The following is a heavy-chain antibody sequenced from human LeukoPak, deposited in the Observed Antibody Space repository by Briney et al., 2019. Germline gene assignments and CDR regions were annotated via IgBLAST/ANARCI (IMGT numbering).Heavy chain of an antibody. Sequence: GESLKISCKGSGYSFTSYWIGWVRQMPGKGLEWMGIIYPGDSDTRYSPSFQGQVTISADKSISTAYLQWSSLKASDTAMYYCARLATYSSGWYSGYYYYYMDVWGKGTTVTVSS. CDR3: ARLATYSSGWYSGYYYYYMDV. V-gene: IGHV5-51*01. CDR2: IYPGDSDT. D-gene: IGHD6-19*01. CDR1: GYSFTSYW. J-gene: IGHJ6*03.